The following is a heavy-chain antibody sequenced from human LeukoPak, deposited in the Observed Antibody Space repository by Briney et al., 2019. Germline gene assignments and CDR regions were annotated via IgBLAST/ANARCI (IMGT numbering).Heavy chain of an antibody. Sequence: GGSLRLSCAASGLTVSSNYMGWVRQAPGKGLEWVSVVYGDGTTYYPDSVKGRFTIPRDSSQNTLFLQLDSLRAEDTAVYYCARLFDRSAYAAFDIWGQGTMVTVSS. CDR2: VYGDGTT. CDR1: GLTVSSNY. D-gene: IGHD3-22*01. CDR3: ARLFDRSAYAAFDI. V-gene: IGHV3-66*02. J-gene: IGHJ3*02.